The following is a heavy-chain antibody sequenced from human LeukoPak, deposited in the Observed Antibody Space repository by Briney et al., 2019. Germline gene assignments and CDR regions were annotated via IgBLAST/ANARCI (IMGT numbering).Heavy chain of an antibody. CDR3: ARLSSIAPDFDY. J-gene: IGHJ4*02. D-gene: IGHD6-6*01. CDR2: IYYSGST. CDR1: GGSISSSSYY. Sequence: SETLSLTCTVPGGSISSSSYYWGWIRQPPGKGLEWIGSIYYSGSTYYNPSLKSRVTISVDTSKNQFSLKLSSVTAADTAVYYCARLSSIAPDFDYWGQGTLVTVSS. V-gene: IGHV4-39*01.